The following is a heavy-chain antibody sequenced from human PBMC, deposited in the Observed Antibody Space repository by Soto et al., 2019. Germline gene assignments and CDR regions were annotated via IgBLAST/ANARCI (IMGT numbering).Heavy chain of an antibody. CDR1: GGSISSYY. CDR2: IYYSGST. D-gene: IGHD3-10*01. CDR3: ARGKYYGSGSYYYFDY. Sequence: SETLSLTCTVSGGSISSYYWSWIRQRPGKGLEWIGYIYYSGSTNYNPSLKSRVTISVDTSKNQFSLKLSSVTAADTAVYYCARGKYYGSGSYYYFDYWGQRTLVTVSS. J-gene: IGHJ4*02. V-gene: IGHV4-59*01.